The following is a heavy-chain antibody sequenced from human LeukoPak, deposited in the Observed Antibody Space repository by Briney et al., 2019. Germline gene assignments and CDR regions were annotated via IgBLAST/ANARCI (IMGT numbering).Heavy chain of an antibody. CDR1: GFTFDDFD. Sequence: PGGSLRLSCTASGFTFDDFDMRWVRQPAGKGLEWVGFIRRRAYGGPAEYAPSVKGRFIISRDDSKGIAYLQMNSLKTEDTAVYYCSRNGLVDFDYWGQGSRVIVSP. V-gene: IGHV3-49*04. CDR2: IRRRAYGGPA. CDR3: SRNGLVDFDY. J-gene: IGHJ4*02.